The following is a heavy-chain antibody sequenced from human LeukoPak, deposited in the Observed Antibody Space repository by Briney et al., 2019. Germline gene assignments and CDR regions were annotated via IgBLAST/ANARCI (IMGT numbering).Heavy chain of an antibody. CDR3: ARDLFGLDAL. D-gene: IGHD3/OR15-3a*01. V-gene: IGHV3-11*05. Sequence: GGSLRLSCAASGFTFSDYYMSWIRQAPGKGLEWVAYISSSSSSTNYADSVKGRFTISRDNAKNSLYLQMNSLRAEDTAVYYCARDLFGLDALWGRGTLVTVSS. CDR2: ISSSSSST. J-gene: IGHJ2*01. CDR1: GFTFSDYY.